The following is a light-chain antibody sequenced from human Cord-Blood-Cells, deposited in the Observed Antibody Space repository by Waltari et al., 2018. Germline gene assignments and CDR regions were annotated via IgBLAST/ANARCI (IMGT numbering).Light chain of an antibody. Sequence: QSALTQPASVSGSPGQSITITCNGTSSDVGGYNYVSWYQPHPGKAPKLMIYDVSNRPSGVSNRFSGSKSGNTASLTISGLQAEDEADYYCSSYTSSSTLVFGTGTKVTVL. J-gene: IGLJ1*01. CDR2: DVS. CDR3: SSYTSSSTLV. V-gene: IGLV2-14*03. CDR1: SSDVGGYNY.